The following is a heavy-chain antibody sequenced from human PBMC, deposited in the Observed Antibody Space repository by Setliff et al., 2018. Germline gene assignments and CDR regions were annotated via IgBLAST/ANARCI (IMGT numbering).Heavy chain of an antibody. CDR1: GGSINNYY. D-gene: IGHD3-10*01. J-gene: IGHJ4*02. CDR3: ARHTIAMSTIISYFDY. CDR2: IDTSGST. Sequence: SETLSLTCTVSGGSINNYYWSWIRQSPGKGLEWIGYIDTSGSTDYNPSLKSRVTISVDTSKNQLSLKLSSVTAADTAVYYCARHTIAMSTIISYFDYWGQGTLVTVSS. V-gene: IGHV4-59*08.